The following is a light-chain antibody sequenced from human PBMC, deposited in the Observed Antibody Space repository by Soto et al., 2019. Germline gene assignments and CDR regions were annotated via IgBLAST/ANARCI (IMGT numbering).Light chain of an antibody. CDR3: QEYDSAPRDT. CDR1: PAIASF. V-gene: IGKV1-9*01. Sequence: IQLTQSPSSLSASVGDRVTITCRASPAIASFLAWYQQKPGTAPKLLIYDAATLQSGVPSRFSGSRSGTEYTLTIGSLQPGDVATYYCQEYDSAPRDTFGPGTKVDIK. CDR2: DAA. J-gene: IGKJ3*01.